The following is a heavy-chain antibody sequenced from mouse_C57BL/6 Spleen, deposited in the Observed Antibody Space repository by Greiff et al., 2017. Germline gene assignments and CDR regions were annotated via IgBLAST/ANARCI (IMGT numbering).Heavy chain of an antibody. J-gene: IGHJ2*01. CDR2: IDPETGGT. V-gene: IGHV1-15*01. Sequence: QVQLKQSGAELVRPGASVTLSCKASGYTFTDYEMHWVKQTPVHGLEWIGAIDPETGGTAYNQKFKGKAILTADKSSSTAYMELRSLTSEDSAVYYCTRKGPTVVDPPYFDYWGQGTTLTVSS. CDR1: GYTFTDYE. CDR3: TRKGPTVVDPPYFDY. D-gene: IGHD1-1*01.